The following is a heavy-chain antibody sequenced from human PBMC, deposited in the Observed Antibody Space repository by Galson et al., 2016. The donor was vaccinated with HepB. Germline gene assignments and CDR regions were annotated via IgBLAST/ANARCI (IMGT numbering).Heavy chain of an antibody. CDR1: GFTFGDYS. J-gene: IGHJ4*02. D-gene: IGHD2/OR15-2a*01. Sequence: SLRLSCAASGFTFGDYSMHWVRQAPGKGLEWLSYISLSSSTIYYADSVKGRFTVSRDNAKSSLFLQMNSPRDEDTAVYFCAGAFQPDYWGQGTLVTVSS. CDR2: ISLSSSTI. V-gene: IGHV3-48*02. CDR3: AGAFQPDY.